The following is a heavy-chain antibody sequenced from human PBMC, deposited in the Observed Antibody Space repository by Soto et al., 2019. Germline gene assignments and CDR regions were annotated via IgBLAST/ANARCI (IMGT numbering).Heavy chain of an antibody. CDR2: IIPIFGTP. V-gene: IGHV1-69*01. D-gene: IGHD5-18*01. CDR1: GGTFSSYA. CDR3: ARERVGLGYSYGPNYYYYYGMDV. Sequence: SVKVSCKASGGTFSSYAISWVRQAPGKXHEXXXXIIPIFGTPTYAQKFQGRVTIAADESTSTAYMELSSLRSEDTAVYYCARERVGLGYSYGPNYYYYYGMDVWGQGTTVTVSS. J-gene: IGHJ6*02.